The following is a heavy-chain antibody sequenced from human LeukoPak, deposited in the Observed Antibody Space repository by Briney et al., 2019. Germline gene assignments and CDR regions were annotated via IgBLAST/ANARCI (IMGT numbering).Heavy chain of an antibody. CDR1: RGALNSYY. V-gene: IGHV4-59*01. CDR3: ARGRITIFGVLTPHFDY. CDR2: IHDTVNT. J-gene: IGHJ4*02. Sequence: SETLSLTCTVSRGALNSYYWTWFRQSPGKGLEWIGYIHDTVNTNYNSSLKGRVTISVDTSKNQFSLNLRSVTAADTAIYYCARGRITIFGVLTPHFDYWGRGTLVTVAS. D-gene: IGHD3-3*01.